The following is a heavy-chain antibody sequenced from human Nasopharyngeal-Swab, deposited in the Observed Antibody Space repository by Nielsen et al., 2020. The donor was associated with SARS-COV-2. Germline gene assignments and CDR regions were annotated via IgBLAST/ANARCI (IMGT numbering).Heavy chain of an antibody. CDR1: GFTFDDYA. Sequence: GGSLRLSCAASGFTFDDYAMHWVRQAPGKGLEWVSGISWNSGSIGYADSVKGRFTISRDNAKNSLYLQMNSLRAEDTALYYCAKDNGLRYGSGSHFDYWGQGTLVTVSS. CDR3: AKDNGLRYGSGSHFDY. V-gene: IGHV3-9*01. D-gene: IGHD3-10*01. J-gene: IGHJ4*02. CDR2: ISWNSGSI.